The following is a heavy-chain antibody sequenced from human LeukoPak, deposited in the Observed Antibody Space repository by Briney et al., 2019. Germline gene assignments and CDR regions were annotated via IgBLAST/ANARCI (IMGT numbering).Heavy chain of an antibody. CDR3: ARAQRLWFGESIFDY. Sequence: GGSLRLSCAASGFSFSFSGMHWVRQAPGKGLEWVAAVWFAESSQSYPDSVKGRFTISRDNSKNTVWLEMNSLRVEDTAVYYCARAQRLWFGESIFDYWGQGTLVTVSS. CDR2: VWFAESSQ. J-gene: IGHJ4*02. CDR1: GFSFSFSG. D-gene: IGHD3-10*01. V-gene: IGHV3-33*08.